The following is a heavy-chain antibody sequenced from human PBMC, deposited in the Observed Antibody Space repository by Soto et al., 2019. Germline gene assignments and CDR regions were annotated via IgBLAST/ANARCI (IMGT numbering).Heavy chain of an antibody. Sequence: QVQLQESGPGLVKPSETLSLSCNVSGGSLTSYYWSWIRQPPGKGLEWIGYIYYSGNTNYNPSLKSRVTIPVGTSKNQFSLKLSSVTAADTAVYYCARHGSQQSGLLYWGQGSLVTVSS. CDR3: ARHGSQQSGLLY. V-gene: IGHV4-59*08. D-gene: IGHD6-13*01. CDR1: GGSLTSYY. CDR2: IYYSGNT. J-gene: IGHJ4*02.